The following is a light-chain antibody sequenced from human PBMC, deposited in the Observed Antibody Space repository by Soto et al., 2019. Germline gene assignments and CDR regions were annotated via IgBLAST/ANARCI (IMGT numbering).Light chain of an antibody. CDR3: QQSSSTPRT. CDR2: AVS. CDR1: QSISNY. V-gene: IGKV1-39*01. J-gene: IGKJ4*01. Sequence: DIQMTQSPSSLSASIGDRVTITCRASQSISNYLNWYQAKPGKAPNLLIYAVSRLQSGVPSRFSGSGSGTDFTLTISSLQPEDFATYYCQQSSSTPRTFGGGTKVEI.